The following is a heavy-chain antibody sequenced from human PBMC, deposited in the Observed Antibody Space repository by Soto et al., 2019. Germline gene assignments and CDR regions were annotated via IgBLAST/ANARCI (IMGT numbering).Heavy chain of an antibody. CDR3: ARHGGYYFDY. Sequence: SETLSLTCAGYSGSFSGYYWSWIRQPPGKGLEWIGEIYHGLSIVYNPSLKSRVTISEDSSKNQFSLKLSPVTAADTAVYYCARHGGYYFDYWGQGTLVTVSS. J-gene: IGHJ4*02. D-gene: IGHD3-16*01. V-gene: IGHV4-34*01. CDR1: SGSFSGYY. CDR2: IYHGLSI.